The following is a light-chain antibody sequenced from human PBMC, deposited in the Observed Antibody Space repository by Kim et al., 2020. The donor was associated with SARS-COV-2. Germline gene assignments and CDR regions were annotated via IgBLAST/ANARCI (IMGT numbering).Light chain of an antibody. CDR2: RNN. CDR3: AAWDDSLSGSWV. Sequence: RVTSSCSGSSSNSGSNYVYWYQQLPGPATKLIIYRNNQRTSGVPDRFSGSKSGTSASLAISGLRSEDEADYYCAAWDDSLSGSWVFGGGTQLTVL. V-gene: IGLV1-47*01. J-gene: IGLJ3*02. CDR1: SSNSGSNY.